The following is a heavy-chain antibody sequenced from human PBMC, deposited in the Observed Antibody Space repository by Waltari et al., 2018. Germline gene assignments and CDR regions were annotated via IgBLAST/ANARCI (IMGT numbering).Heavy chain of an antibody. CDR3: ARVLVQGNWFDP. D-gene: IGHD1-1*01. CDR2: IYTSGST. Sequence: QVQLQESGPGLVKPSQTLSLTCTVSGGSISSGSYSWSWIRQPAGKGLEWIGRIYTSGSTNYNPSLKSRVTISVDTSKNQFSLKLSSVTAADTAVYYCARVLVQGNWFDPWGQGTLVTVSS. J-gene: IGHJ5*02. V-gene: IGHV4-61*02. CDR1: GGSISSGSYS.